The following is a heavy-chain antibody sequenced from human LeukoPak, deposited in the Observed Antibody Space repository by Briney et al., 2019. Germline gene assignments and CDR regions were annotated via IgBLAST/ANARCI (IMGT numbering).Heavy chain of an antibody. D-gene: IGHD2-8*01. CDR2: ISSSSSYI. CDR3: ARDLGPHNGAFDI. Sequence: PGGSLRLSCAASGFTLSSYSMNWVRQAPGKGLEWVSSISSSSSYIYYADSVKGRFTISRDNAKNSLYLQMNSLRAEDTAVYYCARDLGPHNGAFDIWGQGTMVTVSS. V-gene: IGHV3-21*01. J-gene: IGHJ3*02. CDR1: GFTLSSYS.